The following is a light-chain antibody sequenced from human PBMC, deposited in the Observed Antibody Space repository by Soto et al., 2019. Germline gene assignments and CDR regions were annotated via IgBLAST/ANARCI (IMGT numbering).Light chain of an antibody. V-gene: IGKV1-5*03. CDR3: QQYNSYSEA. Sequence: IQLTQSPSVLSASVLDTFTITFRASQALSNYLAWYQQKPGKAPNLLIYKASRLETGVPSRFSGSGSGTEFTLTISFLQPDDFATYYCQQYNSYSEAFGQGTKVDIK. CDR1: QALSNY. CDR2: KAS. J-gene: IGKJ1*01.